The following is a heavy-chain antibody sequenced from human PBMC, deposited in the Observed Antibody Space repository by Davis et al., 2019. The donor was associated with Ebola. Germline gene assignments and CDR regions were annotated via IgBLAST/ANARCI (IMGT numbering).Heavy chain of an antibody. CDR1: GGSFSGYY. CDR3: ARGGTFRPYYFDY. J-gene: IGHJ4*02. D-gene: IGHD3-16*02. Sequence: PSETLSLTCAVYGGSFSGYYWSWIRQPPGKGLEWIGEINHSGSTNYNPSLKSRVTISVDTSKNQFSLKLSSVTAADTAVYSCARGGTFRPYYFDYWGQGILGNGSS. CDR2: INHSGST. V-gene: IGHV4-34*01.